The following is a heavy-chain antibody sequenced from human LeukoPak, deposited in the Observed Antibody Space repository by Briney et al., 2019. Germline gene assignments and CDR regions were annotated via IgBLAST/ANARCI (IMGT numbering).Heavy chain of an antibody. J-gene: IGHJ4*02. Sequence: SETLSLTCTVSGGSISSYYWSWIRQPPGKGLEWIGYIYYSGSTNYNPSLKSRVTISVDTSKNQFSLQLNSVTPEDTAVYYCARGFLQGGFDYWGQGTLVTVSS. CDR2: IYYSGST. CDR1: GGSISSYY. D-gene: IGHD3-16*01. CDR3: ARGFLQGGFDY. V-gene: IGHV4-59*12.